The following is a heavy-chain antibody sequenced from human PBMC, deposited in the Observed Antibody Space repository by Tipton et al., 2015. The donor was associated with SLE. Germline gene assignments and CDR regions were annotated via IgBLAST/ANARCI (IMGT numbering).Heavy chain of an antibody. V-gene: IGHV3-30*04. CDR2: ISYDGSNK. J-gene: IGHJ6*02. Sequence: SLRLSCAASGFTFSGYSMTWVRQAPGKGLEWVAVISYDGSNKYYADSVKGRFTISRDNAERSLYLQMNSLSAEDTAIYYCARNVGIHKTYYYYYGMDVWGQGTTVTVSS. D-gene: IGHD5-18*01. CDR1: GFTFSGYS. CDR3: ARNVGIHKTYYYYYGMDV.